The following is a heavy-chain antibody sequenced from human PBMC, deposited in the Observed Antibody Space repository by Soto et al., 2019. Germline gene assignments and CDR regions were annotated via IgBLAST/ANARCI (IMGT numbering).Heavy chain of an antibody. D-gene: IGHD5-18*01. CDR1: GFTVSSSY. CDR2: IYSGGST. V-gene: IGHV3-53*02. CDR3: ARGGGYNVDTAIFSR. J-gene: IGHJ4*02. Sequence: EVQLVETGGGLIQPGGSLRLCCAASGFTVSSSYMSWVRQAPGKGLEWVSVIYSGGSTYYADSVKGRFTISRDNSKNTLYLQMNSLGAEDTAVYYCARGGGYNVDTAIFSRWGQGTLVTVSS.